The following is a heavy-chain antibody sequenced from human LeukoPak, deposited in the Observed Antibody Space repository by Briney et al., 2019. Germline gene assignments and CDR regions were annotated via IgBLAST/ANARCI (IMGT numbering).Heavy chain of an antibody. CDR3: ARVDWGLNFYYYFMDV. CDR1: GGSISSYY. V-gene: IGHV4-59*01. Sequence: PSETLSLTCTVSGGSISSYYWSWIRQPPGKGLEWIGYIYYSGNTSYNPSLKSRVTISVGTSNNQFSLKLSSVTAADTAVYYCARVDWGLNFYYYFMDVWGEGTTVTVSS. D-gene: IGHD3-9*01. J-gene: IGHJ6*03. CDR2: IYYSGNT.